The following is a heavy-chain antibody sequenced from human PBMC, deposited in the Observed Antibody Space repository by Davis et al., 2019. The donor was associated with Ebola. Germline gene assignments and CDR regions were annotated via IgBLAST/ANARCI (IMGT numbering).Heavy chain of an antibody. D-gene: IGHD2-21*02. J-gene: IGHJ5*02. V-gene: IGHV4-34*01. Sequence: PSETLSLTCAVYGGSFSGYYWSWIRQPPGKGLEWIGEINHSGSTNYNPSLKSRVTISVDTSKNQFSLKLSSVTAADTAVYYCARGWGDTNNWFDPWGQGTLVTVSS. CDR3: ARGWGDTNNWFDP. CDR1: GGSFSGYY. CDR2: INHSGST.